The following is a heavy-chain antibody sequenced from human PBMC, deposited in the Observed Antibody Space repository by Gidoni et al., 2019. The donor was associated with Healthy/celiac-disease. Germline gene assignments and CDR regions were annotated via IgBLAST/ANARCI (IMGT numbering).Heavy chain of an antibody. CDR1: GFTFSSYG. Sequence: QVQLVESGGGVVQPGRSLRLSCAASGFTFSSYGMHWVRQAPGKGLEWVAVIWYDGSNKYYADSVKGRFTISRDNSKNTLYLQMNSLRAEDTAVYYCARGGIQLFGMDVWGQGTTVTVSS. CDR3: ARGGIQLFGMDV. V-gene: IGHV3-33*01. CDR2: IWYDGSNK. J-gene: IGHJ6*02. D-gene: IGHD5-18*01.